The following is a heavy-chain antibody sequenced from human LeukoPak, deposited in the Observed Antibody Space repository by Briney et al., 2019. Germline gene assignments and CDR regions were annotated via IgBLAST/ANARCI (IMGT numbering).Heavy chain of an antibody. CDR2: MKYDGSEK. V-gene: IGHV3-7*01. CDR3: ARRSGYYLDY. CDR1: GFTFSSYW. J-gene: IGHJ4*02. Sequence: PGGSLRLTCAASGFTFSSYWMSWVRQAPGKGLKWVANMKYDGSEKYYVDSVKGRFTISRDSAKNSLYLQMNSLRAEDTAVYYCARRSGYYLDYWGQGTLVTVSS. D-gene: IGHD3-22*01.